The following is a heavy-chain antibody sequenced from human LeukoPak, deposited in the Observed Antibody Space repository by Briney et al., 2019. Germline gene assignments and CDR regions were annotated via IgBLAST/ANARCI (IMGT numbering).Heavy chain of an antibody. D-gene: IGHD2-2*02. CDR1: GGSITSGDYY. V-gene: IGHV4-30-4*08. CDR3: ASQYCSSTSCYIYDY. J-gene: IGHJ4*02. Sequence: SQTLFLTCTVSGGSITSGDYYWSWIRQPPGKGLEWIGYIYYSGSTYYNPSLKSRLTMSVDTSKNQFSLKLSSVTAADTAVYYCASQYCSSTSCYIYDYWGQGTLVTVSS. CDR2: IYYSGST.